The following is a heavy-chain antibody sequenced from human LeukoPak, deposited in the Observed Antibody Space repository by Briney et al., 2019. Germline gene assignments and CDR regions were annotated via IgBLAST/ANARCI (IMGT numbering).Heavy chain of an antibody. Sequence: GGSLRLSCAASGFTFSSYAMSWVRQAPGKGLEWVSAISGSGGSTYYADSVKGRFTISRDNSKNTLYLQMNSLRAEDTAVYYCAKDPRYSYGRYHDYWGQGTLVTVSS. V-gene: IGHV3-23*01. D-gene: IGHD5-18*01. CDR2: ISGSGGST. CDR1: GFTFSSYA. J-gene: IGHJ4*02. CDR3: AKDPRYSYGRYHDY.